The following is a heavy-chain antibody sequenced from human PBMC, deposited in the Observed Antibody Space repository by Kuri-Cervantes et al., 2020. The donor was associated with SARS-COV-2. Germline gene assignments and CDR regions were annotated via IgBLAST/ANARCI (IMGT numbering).Heavy chain of an antibody. CDR3: ARDFFDYDSTGSHY. V-gene: IGHV1-46*01. J-gene: IGHJ4*02. CDR1: RYTFTMYS. CDR2: ISPSGGST. D-gene: IGHD3-22*01. Sequence: ASVKVSCKASRYTFTMYSVHWVRQAPGQGLEWMGVISPSGGSTSYAQKFQDRITMTRDTSTSTVYMELSSLRSEDTAVYYCARDFFDYDSTGSHYWGQGTLVTVSS.